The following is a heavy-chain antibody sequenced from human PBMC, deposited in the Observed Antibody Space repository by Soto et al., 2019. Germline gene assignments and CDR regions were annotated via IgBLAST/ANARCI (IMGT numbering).Heavy chain of an antibody. CDR2: ISSSSSYI. CDR1: GFTFSSYS. V-gene: IGHV3-21*01. CDR3: ARDLFYYDSSGYYYHDY. J-gene: IGHJ4*02. Sequence: GSLRLSCAASGFTFSSYSMNWVRQAPGKGLEWVSSISSSSSYIYYADSVKGRFTISKDNAKNSLYLQMNSLRAEDTAVYYCARDLFYYDSSGYYYHDYWGQGTLVTVSS. D-gene: IGHD3-22*01.